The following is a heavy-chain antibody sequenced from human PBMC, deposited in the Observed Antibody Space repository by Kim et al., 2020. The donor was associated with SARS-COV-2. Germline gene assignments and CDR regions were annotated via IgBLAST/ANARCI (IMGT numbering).Heavy chain of an antibody. CDR3: AKEGGVNTAYFSAMDV. CDR1: GFTFTNYA. CDR2: ISGSSERT. D-gene: IGHD4-17*01. J-gene: IGHJ6*01. Sequence: GGSLRLSCAASGFTFTNYAMAWVRQAPGKGLEWVSSISGSSERTYYTGSVNGRFTISRDNSGNALYLEMTSLRAEDTAVYYCAKEGGVNTAYFSAMDVWG. V-gene: IGHV3-23*01.